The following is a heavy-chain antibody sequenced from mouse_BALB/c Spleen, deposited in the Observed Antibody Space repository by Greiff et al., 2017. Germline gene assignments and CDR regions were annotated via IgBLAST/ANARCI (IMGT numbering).Heavy chain of an antibody. V-gene: IGHV5-17*02. J-gene: IGHJ4*01. CDR1: GFTFSSYG. CDR3: ARREGDAMDY. CDR2: ISSGNSTN. Sequence: EVKLVESGGGLVQPGGSLKLSCAASGFTFSSYGMHWVRQAPEKGLEWVAYISSGNSTNYYADTVKGRFTISRDNPKNTLFLQMTSLRSEDTAMYYCARREGDAMDYWGQGTSVTVSS.